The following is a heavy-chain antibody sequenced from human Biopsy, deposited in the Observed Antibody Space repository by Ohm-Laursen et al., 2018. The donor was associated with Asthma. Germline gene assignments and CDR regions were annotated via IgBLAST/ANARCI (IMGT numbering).Heavy chain of an antibody. D-gene: IGHD2-21*01. CDR1: GFTFSTYG. CDR2: IAWDGINS. CDR3: ARAGESDLVGGLDV. Sequence: SLRLSCTASGFTFSTYGMHWVRQAPGMGLEWVAFIAWDGINSYYADSVKGRFTISRDNSRNTLYLQKNSLRADDTAVYYCARAGESDLVGGLDVWGQGTTVSVS. J-gene: IGHJ6*02. V-gene: IGHV3-30*03.